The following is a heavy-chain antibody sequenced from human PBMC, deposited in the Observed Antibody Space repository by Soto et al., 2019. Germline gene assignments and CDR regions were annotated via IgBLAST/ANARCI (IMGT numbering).Heavy chain of an antibody. D-gene: IGHD3-22*01. CDR2: IYSSGST. Sequence: EVQLVESGGGLIQPGGSLRLSCAASGFTFTGNDMNWVRQAPGKGLKWVSLIYSSGSTYDADSVKGRFTISRDNPKNTLHLQMSSLSAEDTAVYYCATRPLLPGAPWGQGTMVTVSS. CDR3: ATRPLLPGAP. V-gene: IGHV3-53*01. CDR1: GFTFTGND. J-gene: IGHJ3*01.